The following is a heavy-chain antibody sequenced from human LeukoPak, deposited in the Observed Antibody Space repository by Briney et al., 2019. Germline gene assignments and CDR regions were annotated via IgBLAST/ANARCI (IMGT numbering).Heavy chain of an antibody. CDR2: MNPNSGNT. CDR3: ARGSTWEHGDY. CDR1: GYTFTSYD. J-gene: IGHJ4*02. D-gene: IGHD1-26*01. Sequence: ASVKVSCKASGYTFTSYDINWVRQATGQGLEWMGWMNPNSGNTGYAQKFQGRVTITRNTSISTAYMELSSLRSEDTAAYYCARGSTWEHGDYWGQGTLVTVSS. V-gene: IGHV1-8*03.